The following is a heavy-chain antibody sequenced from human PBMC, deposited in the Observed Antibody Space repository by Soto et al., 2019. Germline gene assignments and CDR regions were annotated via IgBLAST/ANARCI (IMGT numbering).Heavy chain of an antibody. CDR1: VYSFNTYC. V-gene: IGHV5-51*01. Sequence: GDPLKTSCRVSVYSFNTYCIGWVRQMPGKGLEWMWIIHPWDSDTKYNPSFQGQVTISVDRPISTAYLQWSSLKASDTGMYYCAGPAAQYFDSSGDRSEGDYWVPGTLVNVSS. D-gene: IGHD3-22*01. J-gene: IGHJ4*02. CDR3: AGPAAQYFDSSGDRSEGDY. CDR2: IHPWDSDT.